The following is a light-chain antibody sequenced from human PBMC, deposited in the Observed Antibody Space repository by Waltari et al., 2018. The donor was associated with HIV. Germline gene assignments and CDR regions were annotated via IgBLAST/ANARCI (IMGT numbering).Light chain of an antibody. CDR2: KAS. CDR1: QSIDSW. V-gene: IGKV1-5*03. Sequence: DIEMSQSPSTLSASVGDRVTNTCRASQSIDSWLAWYQQKPGTAPKLLIYKASTLESGVPSRFSGSGSGTDFTLTISSLQPDDFATYYCQEYNSHMWTFGQGTKVEFK. CDR3: QEYNSHMWT. J-gene: IGKJ1*01.